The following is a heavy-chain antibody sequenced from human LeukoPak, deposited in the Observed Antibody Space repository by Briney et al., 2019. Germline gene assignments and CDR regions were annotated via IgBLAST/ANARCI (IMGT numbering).Heavy chain of an antibody. Sequence: GASVKVSCKASGYTFTSYDINWVRQATGQGLEWMGWMNPNSGNTGYAQKFQGRVTMTRNTSISTAYMELSSLRSEDTAVYYCARVNILGPYYYYYGMDVWGQGTTVTVSS. D-gene: IGHD3-9*01. CDR1: GYTFTSYD. CDR2: MNPNSGNT. J-gene: IGHJ6*02. V-gene: IGHV1-8*01. CDR3: ARVNILGPYYYYYGMDV.